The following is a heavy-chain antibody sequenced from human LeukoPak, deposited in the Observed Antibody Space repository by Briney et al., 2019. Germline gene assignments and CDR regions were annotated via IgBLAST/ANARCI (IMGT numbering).Heavy chain of an antibody. Sequence: PEGSLRLSCAASGFPFVKSWMHWVRQAPGKGLVWISRIHNDGSGTTYADSVKGRFTISRDNAKNTLFLQMNSLRAEDTATYYCVKDQNYQLRLWGQGTLVTVSS. V-gene: IGHV3-74*03. CDR2: IHNDGSGT. J-gene: IGHJ4*02. CDR1: GFPFVKSW. D-gene: IGHD2-2*01. CDR3: VKDQNYQLRL.